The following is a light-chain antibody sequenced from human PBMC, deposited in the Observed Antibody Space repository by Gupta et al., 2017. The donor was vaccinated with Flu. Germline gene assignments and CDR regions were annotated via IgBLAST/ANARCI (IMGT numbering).Light chain of an antibody. CDR2: SNK. CDR3: AAGDDSGVVV. J-gene: IGLJ2*01. V-gene: IGLV1-44*01. Sequence: QSVLTQPPSAPGTPGQRVTISCSGSRSNIGSNNVHWYQHLPGTAHKLLIYSNKQRPAGVPDRFSGSKSGTSASLAISGLQAEDEADYYCAAGDDSGVVVFGGGTRLTVL. CDR1: RSNIGSNN.